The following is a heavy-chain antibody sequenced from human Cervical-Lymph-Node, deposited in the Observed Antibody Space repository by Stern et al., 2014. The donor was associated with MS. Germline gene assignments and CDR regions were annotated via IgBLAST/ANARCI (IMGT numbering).Heavy chain of an antibody. CDR1: GYTFTAYN. CDR2: INPKSGVT. V-gene: IGHV1-2*06. D-gene: IGHD2-15*01. J-gene: IGHJ4*02. Sequence: QMQLVQSGADVKKPGASVKVSCKASGYTFTAYNMHWLRQAPGQALEWMGRINPKSGVTNYAQKFQDRVTMTRDTYISTVYMELSRLRSNDTAMYYCATRRGCSGGSCSSRSLDYWGQGTLVTVSS. CDR3: ATRRGCSGGSCSSRSLDY.